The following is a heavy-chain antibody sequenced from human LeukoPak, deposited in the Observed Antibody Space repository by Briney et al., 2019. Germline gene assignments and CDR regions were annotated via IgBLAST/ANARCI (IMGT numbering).Heavy chain of an antibody. Sequence: QSGGSLRLSCAASGFTFDNYGMHWVRQAPGKGLEWVAIISYDGSDKYYADSVKGRFTISRDNSKNTLYLQMNSLRAEDTAVHYCAKVRVVFNWNYAYYFDSWGQGTLVTVSS. D-gene: IGHD1-7*01. CDR2: ISYDGSDK. CDR1: GFTFDNYG. V-gene: IGHV3-30*18. J-gene: IGHJ4*02. CDR3: AKVRVVFNWNYAYYFDS.